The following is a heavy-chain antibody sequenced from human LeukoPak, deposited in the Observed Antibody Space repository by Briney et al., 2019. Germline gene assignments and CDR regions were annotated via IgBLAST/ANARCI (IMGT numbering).Heavy chain of an antibody. Sequence: GGSLRLSCAASGFTFSSYSMNWVRQAPGKGLEWVSYISSSGSTIYYADSVKGRFTISRDNAKNSLYLQMNSLRAEDTAVYYCARDSIAAAGTGLDYWGQGTLVTVSS. CDR2: ISSSGSTI. D-gene: IGHD6-13*01. CDR3: ARDSIAAAGTGLDY. J-gene: IGHJ4*02. V-gene: IGHV3-48*04. CDR1: GFTFSSYS.